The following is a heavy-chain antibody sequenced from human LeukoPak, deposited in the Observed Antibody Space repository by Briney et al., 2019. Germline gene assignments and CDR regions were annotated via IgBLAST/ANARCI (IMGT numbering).Heavy chain of an antibody. Sequence: PGRSLRLSCAASGFTFSSYAMHWIRQPPGKGLEWIGEINHSGSTNYNPSLKSRVTVSVDTSKNQFSLKLSSVTAADTAVYYCANWGTNDAFDIWGQGTMVTVSS. D-gene: IGHD7-27*01. J-gene: IGHJ3*02. V-gene: IGHV4-34*08. CDR2: INHSGST. CDR3: ANWGTNDAFDI. CDR1: GFTFSSYA.